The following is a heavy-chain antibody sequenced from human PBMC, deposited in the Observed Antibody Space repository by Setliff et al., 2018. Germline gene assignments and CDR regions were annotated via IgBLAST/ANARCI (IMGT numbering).Heavy chain of an antibody. Sequence: ASVKVSCKASGGTFSSYAISWVRQAPGQGLEWIGWISAYNGNTNYAQKLQGRVTMTTDTSTSTAYMELRSLRSADTAVYYCAGGPQKDAFDILGQGTMVTVSS. V-gene: IGHV1-18*01. D-gene: IGHD1-26*01. J-gene: IGHJ3*02. CDR2: ISAYNGNT. CDR3: AGGPQKDAFDI. CDR1: GGTFSSYA.